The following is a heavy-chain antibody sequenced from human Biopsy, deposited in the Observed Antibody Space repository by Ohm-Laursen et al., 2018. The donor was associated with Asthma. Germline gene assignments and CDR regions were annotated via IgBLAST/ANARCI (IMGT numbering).Heavy chain of an antibody. CDR1: GDSFTYPGYY. J-gene: IGHJ4*02. V-gene: IGHV4-61*08. CDR3: AGFCSGGNCPDH. CDR2: IHYSGST. D-gene: IGHD2-15*01. Sequence: SDTLSLTCPVSGDSFTYPGYYWTWIRQPPGKGLEWIGNIHYSGSTYSNPSLKSRVTTSVDTSKKQISLRLSSVIAADTAVYYCAGFCSGGNCPDHWGQGTLVTVSS.